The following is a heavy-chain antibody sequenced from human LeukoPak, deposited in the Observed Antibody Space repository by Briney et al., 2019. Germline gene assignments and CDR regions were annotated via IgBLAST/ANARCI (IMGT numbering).Heavy chain of an antibody. CDR1: GYTFTSYA. V-gene: IGHV1-3*01. Sequence: ASVKVSCKASGYTFTSYAMHWVRQASGQRLEWMGWINAGNGNTKYSQKFQGRVTITRDTSASTAYMELSSLRSEDTAVYYCARDKVDSSGSLDYWGQGTLVTVSS. CDR2: INAGNGNT. CDR3: ARDKVDSSGSLDY. J-gene: IGHJ4*02. D-gene: IGHD6-19*01.